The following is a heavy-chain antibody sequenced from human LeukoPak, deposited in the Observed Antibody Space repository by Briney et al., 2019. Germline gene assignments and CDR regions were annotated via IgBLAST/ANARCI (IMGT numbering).Heavy chain of an antibody. CDR3: ASLGDYYGSGSHAPFDY. CDR2: INPNSGAT. Sequence: ASVKVSCKASGYTFTGFFMHWVRQAPGQGLEWMGWINPNSGATNFVQKFQGRVTMTRDTSISTAYMELTRLRSDDTAVYYCASLGDYYGSGSHAPFDYWGQGTLVTVSS. CDR1: GYTFTGFF. V-gene: IGHV1-2*02. D-gene: IGHD3-10*01. J-gene: IGHJ4*02.